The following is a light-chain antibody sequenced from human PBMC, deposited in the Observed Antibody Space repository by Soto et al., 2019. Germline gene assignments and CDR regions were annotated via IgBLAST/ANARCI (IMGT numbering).Light chain of an antibody. Sequence: QSVLTQPPSASGSPGQSVTISCTGTSSDVGGYNYVSWYQQHPGKAPKLMIFEVSKRPSGVPDRFSGSKSGNTASLTVSGLQVEDEADYYCSSFADSNAYVFGTGTQLTVL. CDR2: EVS. V-gene: IGLV2-8*01. CDR1: SSDVGGYNY. CDR3: SSFADSNAYV. J-gene: IGLJ1*01.